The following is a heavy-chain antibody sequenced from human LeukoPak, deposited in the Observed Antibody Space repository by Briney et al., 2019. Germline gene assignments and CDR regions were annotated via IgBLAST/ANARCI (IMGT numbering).Heavy chain of an antibody. CDR3: ARQKAIAAAAVGWFDP. CDR2: IYTSGST. CDR1: GGSISSYY. V-gene: IGHV4-4*07. Sequence: SETLSLTCTVSGGSISSYYWSWIRQPAGKGLEWIGRIYTSGSTNYNPSLKSRVTMSVDTSKNQFSLKLSSVTAADTAVYYCARQKAIAAAAVGWFDPWGQGTLVTVSS. D-gene: IGHD6-13*01. J-gene: IGHJ5*02.